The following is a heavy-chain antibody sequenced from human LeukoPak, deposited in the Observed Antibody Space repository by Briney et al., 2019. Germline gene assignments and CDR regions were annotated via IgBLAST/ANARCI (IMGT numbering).Heavy chain of an antibody. J-gene: IGHJ4*02. CDR2: IYPGDSDT. V-gene: IGHV5-51*01. CDR3: ARSGYDDFDY. Sequence: GESLKISCNSSGYIYTSYWIGWVRQMPGKGLEWMGIIYPGDSDTRYSPSFQGQVTISADKSISTAYLQWSSLKASDTAMYYCARSGYDDFDYWGQGTLVTVSS. CDR1: GYIYTSYW. D-gene: IGHD5-12*01.